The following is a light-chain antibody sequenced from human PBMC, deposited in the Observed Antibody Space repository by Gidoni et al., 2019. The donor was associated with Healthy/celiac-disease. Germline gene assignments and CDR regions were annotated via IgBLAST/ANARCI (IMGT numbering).Light chain of an antibody. CDR1: QSVSSSY. Sequence: IVLTQPPGTLSLSPGERATLSCRAIQSVSSSYLAWYQQKPGQAPRLLIYGASSRATGLPDRFSGSGSGTDFTLTISRLEPEDFAVYYCQQYGSSLFTFGPGTKVDIK. CDR2: GAS. CDR3: QQYGSSLFT. V-gene: IGKV3-20*01. J-gene: IGKJ3*01.